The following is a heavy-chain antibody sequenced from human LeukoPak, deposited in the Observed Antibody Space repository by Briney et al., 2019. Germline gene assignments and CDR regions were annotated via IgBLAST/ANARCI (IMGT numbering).Heavy chain of an antibody. CDR1: GFTFNSYG. Sequence: GGSLRLSCAASGFTFNSYGIHWVRQAPGKGLEWVAFIRFDGSNNYYADSVKGRFTSSRDNSKNTLYLQMSSLRAEDTAVYYCAKDGGGYYPYYYYYMDVWGKGTTVTISS. V-gene: IGHV3-30*02. CDR3: AKDGGGYYPYYYYYMDV. D-gene: IGHD3-22*01. J-gene: IGHJ6*03. CDR2: IRFDGSNN.